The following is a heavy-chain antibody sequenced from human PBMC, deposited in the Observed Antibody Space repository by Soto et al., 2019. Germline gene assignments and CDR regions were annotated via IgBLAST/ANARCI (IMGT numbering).Heavy chain of an antibody. CDR1: GYTFTSYG. V-gene: IGHV1-18*01. D-gene: IGHD3-3*01. CDR2: ISAYNGNT. Sequence: ASVKVSCKASGYTFTSYGISWVRQPPGQGLEWMGWISAYNGNTNYAQKLQGRVTMTTDTSTSTAYTELRSLRSDDTAVYYCARDRAAPTRITIFGVVIDYYGMDVWGQGTTVTVSS. CDR3: ARDRAAPTRITIFGVVIDYYGMDV. J-gene: IGHJ6*02.